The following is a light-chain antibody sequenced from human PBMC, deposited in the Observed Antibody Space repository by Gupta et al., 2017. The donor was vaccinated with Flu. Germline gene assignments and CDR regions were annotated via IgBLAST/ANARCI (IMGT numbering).Light chain of an antibody. CDR1: QSVSSN. Sequence: PATLSVSPGERATLSCRASQSVSSNLAWYQQKPGQAPRLLIYGASTRATGIPARFSGSGSGTEFTLTISSLQSEDFAVYYCQQYNNWLWTFGQGTKVEIK. V-gene: IGKV3-15*01. CDR3: QQYNNWLWT. CDR2: GAS. J-gene: IGKJ1*01.